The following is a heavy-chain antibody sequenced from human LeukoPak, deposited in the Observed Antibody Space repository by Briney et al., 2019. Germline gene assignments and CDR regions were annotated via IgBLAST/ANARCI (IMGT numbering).Heavy chain of an antibody. Sequence: PSETLSLTCTVSGGSMSSNYWSWIRQPPGKGLEWIGYIYNSGTIYYSGSTNYNPSLLSRVTISVDTSKNQFSLKLRSVTAADTAVYYCARPFSGSYSDAFDHWGQGTMVTVSS. CDR2: IYNSGTIYYSGST. J-gene: IGHJ3*01. D-gene: IGHD1-26*01. V-gene: IGHV4-59*08. CDR3: ARPFSGSYSDAFDH. CDR1: GGSMSSNY.